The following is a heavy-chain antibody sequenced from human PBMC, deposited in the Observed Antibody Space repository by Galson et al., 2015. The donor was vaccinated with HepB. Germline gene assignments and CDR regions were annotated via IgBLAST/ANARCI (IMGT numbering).Heavy chain of an antibody. V-gene: IGHV3-7*01. CDR3: ARWSARRSIVVVVAATRNAFDI. J-gene: IGHJ3*02. D-gene: IGHD2-15*01. Sequence: SLRLSCAASGFTFSSYWMSWVRQAPGKGLEWVANIKQDGSEKYYVDSVKGRFTISRDNAKNSLYLQMNSLRAEDTAVYYCARWSARRSIVVVVAATRNAFDIWGQGTMVTVSS. CDR1: GFTFSSYW. CDR2: IKQDGSEK.